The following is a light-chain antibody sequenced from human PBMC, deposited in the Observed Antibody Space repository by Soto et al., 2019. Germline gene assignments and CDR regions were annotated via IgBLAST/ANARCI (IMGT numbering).Light chain of an antibody. Sequence: DIVMTQSPDSLAVSLGESATINCKSSQSVLYSSNNKNYLAWYQQKPGQPPKLLIYWASTRESGVPDRFSGSGSETDFTLTISSLQAEDVAVYYWQQYYSTPPFTFGPGTKVDIK. V-gene: IGKV4-1*01. CDR2: WAS. CDR3: QQYYSTPPFT. CDR1: QSVLYSSNNKNY. J-gene: IGKJ3*01.